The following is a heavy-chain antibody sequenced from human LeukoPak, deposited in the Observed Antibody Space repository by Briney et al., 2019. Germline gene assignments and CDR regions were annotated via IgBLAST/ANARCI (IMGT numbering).Heavy chain of an antibody. J-gene: IGHJ5*02. CDR1: GFTFSGSS. Sequence: PGGSLRLSCAASGFTFSGSSIHWVRQASGEGLEWVGLIRTKANTYATAYAASVTGRFTISRDDSKNKSFLQMNSLNTEDTALYFCTTSYSGNSWYDWFGPWGQGTLVTVSS. V-gene: IGHV3-73*01. CDR3: TTSYSGNSWYDWFGP. D-gene: IGHD6-13*01. CDR2: IRTKANTYAT.